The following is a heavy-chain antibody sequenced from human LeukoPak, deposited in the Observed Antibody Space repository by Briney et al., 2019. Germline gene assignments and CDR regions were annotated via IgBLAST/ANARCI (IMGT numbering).Heavy chain of an antibody. CDR1: GGTFSSYA. D-gene: IGHD2-2*02. V-gene: IGHV1-69*05. CDR3: VRDGEGAAISVNYWFDP. CDR2: IIPIFGTA. Sequence: GASVKVSCKASGGTFSSYAISWVRQAPGQGLEWMGGIIPIFGTANYAQKFQGRVTMARDTSINTAYMELRGLRSEDTAVYYCVRDGEGAAISVNYWFDPWGQGTLVTVSS. J-gene: IGHJ5*02.